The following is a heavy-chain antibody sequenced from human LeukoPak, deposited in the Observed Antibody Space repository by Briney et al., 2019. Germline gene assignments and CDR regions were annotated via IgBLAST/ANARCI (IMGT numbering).Heavy chain of an antibody. CDR3: ARLDSSSWFDY. D-gene: IGHD6-13*01. CDR1: GYTFTSYD. J-gene: IGHJ4*02. Sequence: ASVKVSCKASGYTFTSYDINWVRQATGQGLEWMGWMNPNSGNTGYAQKFQGRVTMTRNTSISTAYMELSSLKASDTAMYYCARLDSSSWFDYWGQGTLVTVSS. V-gene: IGHV1-8*01. CDR2: MNPNSGNT.